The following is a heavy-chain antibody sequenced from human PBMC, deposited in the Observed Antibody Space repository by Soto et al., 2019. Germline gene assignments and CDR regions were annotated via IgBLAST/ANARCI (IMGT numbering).Heavy chain of an antibody. CDR2: MNPNSGNT. V-gene: IGHV1-8*01. CDR3: ARLAPDGYYYYYGMDV. Sequence: QVQLVQSGAEVKKLGASVKVSCKASGYTFTSYDINWVRQATGQGLEWMGWMNPNSGNTGYAQKFQGRVTMTRNTSISTAYMELSSLRSEDTAVYYCARLAPDGYYYYYGMDVWGQGTTVTVSS. CDR1: GYTFTSYD. D-gene: IGHD5-12*01. J-gene: IGHJ6*02.